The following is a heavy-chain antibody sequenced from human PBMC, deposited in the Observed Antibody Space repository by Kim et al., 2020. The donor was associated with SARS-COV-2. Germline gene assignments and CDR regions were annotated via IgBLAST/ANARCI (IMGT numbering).Heavy chain of an antibody. D-gene: IGHD3-10*01. CDR3: ARHGGITMVQGVTYDY. Sequence: SLKSRVTISVDTSKNQFSLKLSSVTAADTAVYYCARHGGITMVQGVTYDYWGQGTLVTVSS. V-gene: IGHV4-39*01. J-gene: IGHJ4*02.